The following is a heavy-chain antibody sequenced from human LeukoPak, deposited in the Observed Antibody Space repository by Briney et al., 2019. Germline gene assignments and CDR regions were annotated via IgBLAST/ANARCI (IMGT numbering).Heavy chain of an antibody. J-gene: IGHJ5*02. CDR3: ARDLSGSGDHNWFDP. D-gene: IGHD3-10*01. Sequence: PSETLSLTCAISGASINSGGYSWSWIRQPPGKGLEWIGYIYHGGSTSYNPSLKSRVTISVDRSKNQFSLKLSSVTAADTAVYYCARDLSGSGDHNWFDPWGQGILVTVSS. CDR1: GASINSGGYS. CDR2: IYHGGST. V-gene: IGHV4-30-2*01.